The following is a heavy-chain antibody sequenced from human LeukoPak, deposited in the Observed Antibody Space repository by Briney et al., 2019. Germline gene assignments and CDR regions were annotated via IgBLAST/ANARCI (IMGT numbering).Heavy chain of an antibody. Sequence: ASVKVSCKASGYTSTGYYMHWVRQAPGQGLEWMGWINPNSGGTNYAQKFQGRVTMTRDTSISTAYMELSRLRSDDTAVYYCARGNYYYYYMDVWGKGTTVTVSS. J-gene: IGHJ6*03. V-gene: IGHV1-2*02. CDR3: ARGNYYYYYMDV. CDR1: GYTSTGYY. CDR2: INPNSGGT.